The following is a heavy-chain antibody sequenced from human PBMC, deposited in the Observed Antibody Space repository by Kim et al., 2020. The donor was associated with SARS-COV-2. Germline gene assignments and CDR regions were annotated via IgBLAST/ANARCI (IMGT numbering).Heavy chain of an antibody. CDR3: ARGMNWGDYNHGMDV. J-gene: IGHJ6*02. D-gene: IGHD7-27*01. V-gene: IGHV3-72*01. CDR2: TRNRANGYTT. CDR1: GFTFSDHY. Sequence: GGSLRLSCAASGFTFSDHYMDWVRQAPGKGLEWVGRTRNRANGYTTEHAASVKGRFTVSRDDSKNSLYLQMNSLKTEDTAVDYCARGMNWGDYNHGMDVWGQGTTVTVSS.